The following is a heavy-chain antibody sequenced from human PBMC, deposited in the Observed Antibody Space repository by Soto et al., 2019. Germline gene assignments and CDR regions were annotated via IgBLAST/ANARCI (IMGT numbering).Heavy chain of an antibody. CDR3: ARDTIVVVPYYYYGMDV. Sequence: ASVKVSCKASGYTFTSYGISWVRQAPGQGLEWMGWISAYNGNTNYAQKLQGRVTMTTDTSTSTAYMELRSLRSDDTAVYYCARDTIVVVPYYYYGMDVWGQGTTVTVSS. CDR1: GYTFTSYG. V-gene: IGHV1-18*01. J-gene: IGHJ6*02. D-gene: IGHD3-22*01. CDR2: ISAYNGNT.